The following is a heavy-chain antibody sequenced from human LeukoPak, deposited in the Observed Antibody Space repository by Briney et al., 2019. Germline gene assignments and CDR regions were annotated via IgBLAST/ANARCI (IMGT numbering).Heavy chain of an antibody. J-gene: IGHJ4*02. V-gene: IGHV1-8*02. CDR2: MNPNSGNT. Sequence: ASVKVSCKASGGTFSSYAISWVRQATGQGLEWMGWMNPNSGNTGYAQKFQGRVTMTRNTSISTAYMELSSLRSEDTAVYYCAITRIYDYVWGSYRYTNFDYWGQGTLVTVSS. CDR3: AITRIYDYVWGSYRYTNFDY. CDR1: GGTFSSYA. D-gene: IGHD3-16*02.